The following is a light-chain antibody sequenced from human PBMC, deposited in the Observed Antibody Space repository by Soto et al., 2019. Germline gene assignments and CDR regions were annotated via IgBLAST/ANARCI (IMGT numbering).Light chain of an antibody. Sequence: IQFPSTSFEYIGDRVTITCRASQSISRWLAWYQQKPGKDPNLLIFDASTLESGVPSRFSGSGSGTTFTLTISSLHSDHFATYYCRLYNGYYRSFALRTTVDMK. J-gene: IGKJ3*01. CDR2: DAS. CDR1: QSISRW. CDR3: RLYNGYYRS. V-gene: IGKV1-5*01.